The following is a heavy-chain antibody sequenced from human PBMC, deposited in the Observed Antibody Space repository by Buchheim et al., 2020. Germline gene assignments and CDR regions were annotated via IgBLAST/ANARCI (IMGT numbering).Heavy chain of an antibody. D-gene: IGHD3-22*01. J-gene: IGHJ6*02. CDR2: ISYDGSHQ. CDR1: GFTFNIFA. Sequence: QVQLVESGGGVVQPGRSLRLSCAASGFTFNIFAMHWVRQAPGKGLEWVASISYDGSHQFYADSVKGRFTISRDNSKNTLYLQMNSLRDEDTAVYYCARRDSSRGMDVWGQGTT. V-gene: IGHV3-30-3*01. CDR3: ARRDSSRGMDV.